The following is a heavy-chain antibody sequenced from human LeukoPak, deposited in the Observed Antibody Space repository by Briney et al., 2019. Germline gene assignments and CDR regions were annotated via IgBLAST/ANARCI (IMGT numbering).Heavy chain of an antibody. D-gene: IGHD3-22*01. J-gene: IGHJ6*02. CDR2: IYSGGST. CDR3: ARDAGGGYDRMANFYGMDV. CDR1: GFTFSSNY. Sequence: PGGSLRLSCAASGFTFSSNYMSWVRQAPGKGLEWVSVIYSGGSTYYADSVKGRFTISRDNSKNTLYLQMNSLRAEDTAVYYCARDAGGGYDRMANFYGMDVWGQGTTVTVSS. V-gene: IGHV3-66*01.